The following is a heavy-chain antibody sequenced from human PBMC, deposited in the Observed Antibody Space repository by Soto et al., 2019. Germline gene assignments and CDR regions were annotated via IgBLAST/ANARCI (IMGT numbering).Heavy chain of an antibody. J-gene: IGHJ5*02. V-gene: IGHV1-69*06. CDR3: ARDRYYGSGSYYGEGWFDP. CDR1: GGTFSSYA. D-gene: IGHD3-10*01. Sequence: QVQLVQSGAEVKKPGSSVKVSCKASGGTFSSYAISWVRQAPGQGLEWMGGITPTFGTANYAQKFQGRVTITADKSTSTAYMELSSLRSEDTAVYYCARDRYYGSGSYYGEGWFDPWGQGTLVTVSS. CDR2: ITPTFGTA.